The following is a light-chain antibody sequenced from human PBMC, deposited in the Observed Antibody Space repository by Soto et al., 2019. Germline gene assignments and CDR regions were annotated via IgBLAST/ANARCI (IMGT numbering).Light chain of an antibody. Sequence: DIVMTQSPDSLAVSLGERATINCKSSQNVLHSSNNKNYLAWYQQKPGQPPKLLIYWASTREFGVPDRFSGSGSGTDFTLTISSLQAEDVAVYYCQQYYNAPLTFGGGTKVEIK. CDR1: QNVLHSSNNKNY. J-gene: IGKJ4*01. CDR3: QQYYNAPLT. V-gene: IGKV4-1*01. CDR2: WAS.